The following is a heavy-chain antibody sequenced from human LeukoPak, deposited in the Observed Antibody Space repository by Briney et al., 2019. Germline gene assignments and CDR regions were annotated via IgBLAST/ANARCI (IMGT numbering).Heavy chain of an antibody. V-gene: IGHV4-59*08. CDR1: GGSISTYY. CDR3: ARGDCSGGSCYLFDY. J-gene: IGHJ4*02. CDR2: IYYSGST. Sequence: PSETLSLTCTVSGGSISTYYWSWIRQPPGKGLEWIGYIYYSGSTDSNPSLKSRVTISVDTSKNQISLKLSSVTAADTAVYYCARGDCSGGSCYLFDYWGQGALVTVSS. D-gene: IGHD2-15*01.